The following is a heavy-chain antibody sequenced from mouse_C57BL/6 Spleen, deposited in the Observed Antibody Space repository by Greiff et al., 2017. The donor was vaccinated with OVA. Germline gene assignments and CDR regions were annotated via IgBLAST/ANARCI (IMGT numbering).Heavy chain of an antibody. CDR1: GYTFTDYY. CDR3: ARSLGSSYFDY. V-gene: IGHV1-26*01. D-gene: IGHD1-1*01. CDR2: INPNNGGT. J-gene: IGHJ2*01. Sequence: EVQLQQSGPELVKPGASVKISCKASGYTFTDYYMNWVKQSHGKSLEWIGDINPNNGGTSYNQKFKGKATLTVDKSSSTAYMELRSLTSEDSAVSYCARSLGSSYFDYWGQGTTLTVSS.